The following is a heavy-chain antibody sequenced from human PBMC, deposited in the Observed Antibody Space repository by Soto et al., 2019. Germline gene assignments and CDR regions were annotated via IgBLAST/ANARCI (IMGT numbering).Heavy chain of an antibody. J-gene: IGHJ3*02. V-gene: IGHV3-30*04. Sequence: WGSLRLSCAASGFTFSSYAMHWVRQAPGKGLEWVAVISYDGRNKYYADSVKGRFTIYRDNSKNTLYLQMNSLRAEDTAVYYCARAQTREFYVWGGEGAFHXWGQVTMVT. CDR3: ARAQTREFYVWGGEGAFHX. CDR2: ISYDGRNK. D-gene: IGHD3-16*01. CDR1: GFTFSSYA.